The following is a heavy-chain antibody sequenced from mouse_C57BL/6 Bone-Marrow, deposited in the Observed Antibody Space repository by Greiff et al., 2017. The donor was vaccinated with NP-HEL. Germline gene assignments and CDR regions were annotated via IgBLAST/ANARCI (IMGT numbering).Heavy chain of an antibody. CDR3: ARGGGLGSYWYFDV. Sequence: QVQLQQPGAELVKPGASVKLSCKASGYTFTSYWMQWVKQRPGQGLEWIGEIDPSDSYTNYNQKFKGKATLTVDTSSSTAYMQLSSLTSEDSAVYYCARGGGLGSYWYFDVWGTGTTVTVSS. V-gene: IGHV1-50*01. CDR2: IDPSDSYT. D-gene: IGHD1-1*01. CDR1: GYTFTSYW. J-gene: IGHJ1*03.